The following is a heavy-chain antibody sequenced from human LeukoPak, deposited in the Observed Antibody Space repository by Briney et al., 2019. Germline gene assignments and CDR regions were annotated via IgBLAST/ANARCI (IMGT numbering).Heavy chain of an antibody. J-gene: IGHJ1*01. CDR3: AREAQYCSGGRCYGGYFQH. CDR1: GGSFSGYY. D-gene: IGHD2-15*01. CDR2: INHSEAT. V-gene: IGHV4-34*01. Sequence: SETLSLTCAVYGGSFSGYYWSWIRQPPGKGLEWIGEINHSEATDYNPSFKSRVTILVDTSKNQFSLKLSSVTAADTAVYYCAREAQYCSGGRCYGGYFQHWGQGTLVTVSS.